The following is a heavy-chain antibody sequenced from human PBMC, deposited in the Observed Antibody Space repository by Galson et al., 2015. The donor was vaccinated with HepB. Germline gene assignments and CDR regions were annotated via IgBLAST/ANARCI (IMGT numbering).Heavy chain of an antibody. V-gene: IGHV3-30-3*01. J-gene: IGHJ5*02. D-gene: IGHD4-17*01. Sequence: SLRLSCAASGFTFSSYAMHWVRQAPGKGLEWVAVISYDGSNKYYADSVKGRFTISRDNSKNTLYLQMNSLRAEDTAVYYCARDPDYGDLDFNWFDPWGQGTLVTVSS. CDR3: ARDPDYGDLDFNWFDP. CDR1: GFTFSSYA. CDR2: ISYDGSNK.